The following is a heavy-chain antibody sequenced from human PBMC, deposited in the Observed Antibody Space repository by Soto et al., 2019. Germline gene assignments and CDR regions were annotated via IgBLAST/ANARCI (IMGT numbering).Heavy chain of an antibody. Sequence: GASVKVSCKASGYTFTSYDINWVRQATGQGLEWMGWMNPNSGNTGYAQKFQGRVTMTRNTSISTAYMELSSLRSEDTAVYYCARSPNTATTFDYWGQGTLVTVSS. D-gene: IGHD5-18*01. CDR2: MNPNSGNT. J-gene: IGHJ4*02. CDR1: GYTFTSYD. CDR3: ARSPNTATTFDY. V-gene: IGHV1-8*01.